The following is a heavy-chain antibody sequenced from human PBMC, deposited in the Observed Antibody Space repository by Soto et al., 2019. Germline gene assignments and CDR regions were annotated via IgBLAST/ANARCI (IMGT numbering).Heavy chain of an antibody. CDR1: GYTFTSYG. V-gene: IGHV1-18*01. J-gene: IGHJ6*02. D-gene: IGHD1-26*01. CDR3: ARWLGGSYDYYYYGMDV. Sequence: QVQLVQSGAEVKKPGASVKVSCKASGYTFTSYGISWVRQAPGQGLEWMGWISAYNGNTNYAQKLQGRVTMTTDTSTSTAYMELRSLRSEDTAVYYCARWLGGSYDYYYYGMDVWGQGTTVTVSS. CDR2: ISAYNGNT.